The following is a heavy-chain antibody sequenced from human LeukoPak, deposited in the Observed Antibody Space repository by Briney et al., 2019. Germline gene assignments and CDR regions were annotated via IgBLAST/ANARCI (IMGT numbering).Heavy chain of an antibody. CDR1: GYTFTSYG. D-gene: IGHD3-3*01. J-gene: IGHJ4*02. CDR2: ISAYNDDT. Sequence: ASVKVSCKASGYTFTSYGISWVRQAPGQGLEWMGWISAYNDDTNYAQKLQGRVTMTTDTSTSTTYMELRSLRSDDTAVYYCARAYDENYDFWSGYPNGQFDYWGQGTLVTVSS. CDR3: ARAYDENYDFWSGYPNGQFDY. V-gene: IGHV1-18*01.